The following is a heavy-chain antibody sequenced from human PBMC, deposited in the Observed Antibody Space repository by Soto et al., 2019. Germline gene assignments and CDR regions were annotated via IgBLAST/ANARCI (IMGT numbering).Heavy chain of an antibody. Sequence: SETLSLTCTVSGGSISSGDYHWSWIRQPPGKGLEWIGSIYYSGSTYYNPSLKSRVTISVDTSKNQFSLKLNSVTAADTAVYYCASRHSSPYLDYWGQGTLVTVSS. D-gene: IGHD6-13*01. CDR3: ASRHSSPYLDY. J-gene: IGHJ4*02. CDR1: GGSISSGDYH. V-gene: IGHV4-30-4*01. CDR2: IYYSGST.